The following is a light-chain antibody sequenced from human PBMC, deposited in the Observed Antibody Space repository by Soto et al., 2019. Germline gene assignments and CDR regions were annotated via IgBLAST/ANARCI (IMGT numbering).Light chain of an antibody. J-gene: IGKJ1*01. V-gene: IGKV1-5*01. CDR3: LQYNSYWT. CDR2: DAS. Sequence: DIQITQSPSTLSASVGDRVNIPCRASQSISSWLAWYKQKPGKAPKLLIYDASSLESGVPSRFSGSGSGTEFTLTIRSLKPEDFATYYCLQYNSYWTFGQGTKVDIK. CDR1: QSISSW.